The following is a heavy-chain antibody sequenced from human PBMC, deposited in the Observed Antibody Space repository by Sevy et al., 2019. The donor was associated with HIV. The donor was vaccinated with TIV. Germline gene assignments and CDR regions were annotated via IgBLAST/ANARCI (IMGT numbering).Heavy chain of an antibody. J-gene: IGHJ5*02. D-gene: IGHD3-22*01. CDR2: ISTYNGNT. Sequence: GASVKVSCKASGYTFTNYGISWVRQAPGQGLEGMGRISTYNGNTIYAQKVQGRVTMTTDTSTSTAYMELRSLRSDDRALYYCVREVDSIRFDPWGQGTLVTVSS. V-gene: IGHV1-18*01. CDR3: VREVDSIRFDP. CDR1: GYTFTNYG.